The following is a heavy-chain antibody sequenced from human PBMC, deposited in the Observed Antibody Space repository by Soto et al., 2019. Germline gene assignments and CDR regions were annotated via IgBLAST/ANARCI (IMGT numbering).Heavy chain of an antibody. J-gene: IGHJ4*02. CDR3: ARDRDTAMATSATNFDY. CDR2: IIPIFGTA. Sequence: SVKVSCKASGGTFSSYAISWVRQAPGQGLEWMGGIIPIFGTANYAQKFQGRVTITADKSTSTAHMELSSLRSEDTAVYYCARDRDTAMATSATNFDYWGQGALVTVSS. V-gene: IGHV1-69*06. CDR1: GGTFSSYA. D-gene: IGHD5-18*01.